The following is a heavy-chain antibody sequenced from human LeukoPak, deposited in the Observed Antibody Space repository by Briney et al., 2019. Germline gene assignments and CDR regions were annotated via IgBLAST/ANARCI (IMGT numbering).Heavy chain of an antibody. J-gene: IGHJ6*04. CDR1: KFTFNNYA. CDR3: ARRGVGATISGMDV. D-gene: IGHD1-26*01. Sequence: GGSLRLSCAVSKFTFNNYAMSWVRQAPGKGLGWVSGIGVSGGSTDYADSVKGRFTISRDNSKNTLYLQMNSLRAEDTAVYYCARRGVGATISGMDVWGKGTTVTISS. V-gene: IGHV3-23*01. CDR2: IGVSGGST.